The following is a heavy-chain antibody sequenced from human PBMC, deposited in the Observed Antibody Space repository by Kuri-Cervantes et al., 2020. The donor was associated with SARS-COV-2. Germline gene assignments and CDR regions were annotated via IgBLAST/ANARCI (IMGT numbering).Heavy chain of an antibody. D-gene: IGHD3-3*01. CDR3: ARDYYDFWSGYYVPYYYYYYGMDV. J-gene: IGHJ6*02. Sequence: GGSLRLSCAASGFTFSSYSMNWVRQAPGKGLEWVSYISSSSSTIYYADSVKGRFTIPRDNAKNSLYLQMNSLRAEDTAVYYCARDYYDFWSGYYVPYYYYYYGMDVWGQGTTVTVSS. CDR1: GFTFSSYS. CDR2: ISSSSSTI. V-gene: IGHV3-48*01.